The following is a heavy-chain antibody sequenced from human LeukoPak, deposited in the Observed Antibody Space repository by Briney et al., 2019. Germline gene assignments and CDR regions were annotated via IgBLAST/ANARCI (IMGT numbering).Heavy chain of an antibody. J-gene: IGHJ6*02. CDR2: INAGNGNT. CDR3: ARDVGYYDILTGSYGMDV. CDR1: GYTFTSYA. D-gene: IGHD3-9*01. Sequence: ASVKVSCKASGYTFTSYAMHWVRQAPGQRPEWMGWINAGNGNTKYSQKFQGRVTITRDTSASTAYMELSSLRSEDTAVYYCARDVGYYDILTGSYGMDVWGQGTTVTVSS. V-gene: IGHV1-3*01.